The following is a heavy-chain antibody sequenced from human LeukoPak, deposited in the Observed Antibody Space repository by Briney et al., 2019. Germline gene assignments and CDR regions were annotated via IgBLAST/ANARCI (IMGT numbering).Heavy chain of an antibody. CDR1: GYSISSGYY. Sequence: SETLSLTCTVSGYSISSGYYWGWIRQPPGKGLEWIGSIYHSGSTYYNPSLKSRVTISVDTSKNQFSLKLSSVTAADTAVYYCARDNYYDSSGYYRYGMDVWGQGTTVTVSS. J-gene: IGHJ6*02. D-gene: IGHD3-22*01. CDR3: ARDNYYDSSGYYRYGMDV. CDR2: IYHSGST. V-gene: IGHV4-38-2*02.